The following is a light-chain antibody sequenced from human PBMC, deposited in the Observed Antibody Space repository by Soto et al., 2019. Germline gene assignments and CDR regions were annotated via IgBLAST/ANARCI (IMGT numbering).Light chain of an antibody. CDR3: LHYYNYPQT. CDR2: AAS. J-gene: IGKJ1*01. V-gene: IGKV1-6*01. Sequence: AIQMTQSPSSLSASVGDRVTMNCRASQDIRDDLSWYQQRPGRAPKLLLFAASRLEGGVPSRFSGSYSGRDFTLTISGLQPDDFATYYCLHYYNYPQTFGQGTTVEV. CDR1: QDIRDD.